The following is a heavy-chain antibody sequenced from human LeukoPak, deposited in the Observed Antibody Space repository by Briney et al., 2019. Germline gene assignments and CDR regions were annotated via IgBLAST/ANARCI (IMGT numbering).Heavy chain of an antibody. V-gene: IGHV4-39*07. D-gene: IGHD2-15*01. Sequence: SETLSLTCTVSGGSISSSSYYWGWIRQPPGKGLEWIGRIYYSGSTYYNPSLKSRVTISVATSKNQFSLTLSSVTAADTAVYYCARDLCSGGSCYPGWLDPWGQGTLVTVSS. CDR3: ARDLCSGGSCYPGWLDP. J-gene: IGHJ5*02. CDR1: GGSISSSSYY. CDR2: IYYSGST.